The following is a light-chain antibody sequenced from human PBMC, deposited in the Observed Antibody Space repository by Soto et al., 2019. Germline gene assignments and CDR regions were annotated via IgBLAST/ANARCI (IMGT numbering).Light chain of an antibody. CDR1: QTVSSY. CDR2: DAS. J-gene: IGKJ5*01. CDR3: QQRINRPLT. Sequence: SVLTQSATTLSLSPWKQPXLSCRASQTVSSYLLWYQQKPGQAPRLLIYDASNWDTGIPARFSGSGSETDFTFTISSLEPEDIAVYFCQQRINRPLTFGGGTRLDI. V-gene: IGKV3-11*01.